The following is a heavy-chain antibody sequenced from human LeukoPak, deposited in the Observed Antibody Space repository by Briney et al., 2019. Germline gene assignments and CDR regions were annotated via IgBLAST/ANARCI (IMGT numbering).Heavy chain of an antibody. D-gene: IGHD6-19*01. V-gene: IGHV1-46*01. Sequence: ASVKVSCKASGYTFTSYYMHWVRQAPGQGLEWMGIINPSGDSTSYAQKFQGRVTMTRDTSTSTVYMELSSLRSEDTAVYYCARAVGRNWFDPWGQGTLVTVSS. J-gene: IGHJ5*02. CDR1: GYTFTSYY. CDR2: INPSGDST. CDR3: ARAVGRNWFDP.